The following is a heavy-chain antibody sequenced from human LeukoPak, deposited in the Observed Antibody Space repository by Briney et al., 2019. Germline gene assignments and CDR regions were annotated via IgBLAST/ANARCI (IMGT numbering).Heavy chain of an antibody. V-gene: IGHV1-46*02. CDR2: INPSGGST. Sequence: SVKVSCKASGYTFNTYGFSWVRQAPGQGLEWMGIINPSGGSTSYAQKFQGRVTLTRDTSTSTVYMELSSLRSDDTAVYYCARAAADTSAYYYSWGQGTLVTISS. J-gene: IGHJ1*01. D-gene: IGHD3-22*01. CDR1: GYTFNTYG. CDR3: ARAAADTSAYYYS.